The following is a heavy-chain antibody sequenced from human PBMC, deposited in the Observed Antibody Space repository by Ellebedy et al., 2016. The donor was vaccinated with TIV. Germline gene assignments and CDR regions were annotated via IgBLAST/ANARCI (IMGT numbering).Heavy chain of an antibody. CDR2: INHSGST. D-gene: IGHD3-10*01. J-gene: IGHJ3*02. CDR1: GGSFSGYY. Sequence: SETLSLTXAVYGGSFSGYYWSWIRQPPGKGLEWIGEINHSGSTNYNPSLKSRVTISVDTSRNQFSLKLSSVTAADTAVYYCARVGSVIIWGQGTMVTVSS. CDR3: ARVGSVII. V-gene: IGHV4-34*01.